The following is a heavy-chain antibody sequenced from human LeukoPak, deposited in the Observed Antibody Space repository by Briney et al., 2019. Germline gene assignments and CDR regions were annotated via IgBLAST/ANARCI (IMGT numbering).Heavy chain of an antibody. CDR2: IYYSGST. CDR3: ARGDGYNIFPCDF. J-gene: IGHJ4*02. CDR1: GGSISSSSYY. V-gene: IGHV4-61*05. Sequence: SETLSLTCTVSGGSISSSSYYWGWIRQPPGKGLEWIGYIYYSGSTNYNPSLKSRVTISVDTSKNQFSLKLTSVTAADTAVYYCARGDGYNIFPCDFWGQGTLVTVSS. D-gene: IGHD5-24*01.